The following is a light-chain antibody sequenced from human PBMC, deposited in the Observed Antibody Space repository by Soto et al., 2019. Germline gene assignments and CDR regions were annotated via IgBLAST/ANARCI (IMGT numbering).Light chain of an antibody. Sequence: DIQMTQAPSSLSASVGDRVTITCQASQDIHNYLSWYQQKPGKAPQLLIYDASNLETGVPSRFSGSGSGTQFTFTIVSLQPEDIASYYCQQYRIPPITFAGGTKVDIK. J-gene: IGKJ4*01. CDR3: QQYRIPPIT. V-gene: IGKV1-33*01. CDR1: QDIHNY. CDR2: DAS.